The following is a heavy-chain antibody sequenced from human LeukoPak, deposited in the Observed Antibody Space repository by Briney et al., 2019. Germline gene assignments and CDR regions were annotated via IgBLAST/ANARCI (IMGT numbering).Heavy chain of an antibody. V-gene: IGHV1-46*01. Sequence: GASVTVSCTASGYTFTSYYMHWVRQAPGQGLEWMGIINPSGGSTSYAQEFQGRVTMTRDTSTSTVYMELSSLRSDDTAVYYCARDKRGRYFDWLPKPLDYWGQGTLVTVSS. CDR1: GYTFTSYY. CDR2: INPSGGST. D-gene: IGHD3-9*01. J-gene: IGHJ4*02. CDR3: ARDKRGRYFDWLPKPLDY.